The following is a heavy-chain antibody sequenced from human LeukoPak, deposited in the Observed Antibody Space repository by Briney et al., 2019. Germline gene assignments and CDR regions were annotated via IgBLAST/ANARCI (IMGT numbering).Heavy chain of an antibody. CDR3: ARVPYCSSTSCSWGVGYYYGMDV. D-gene: IGHD2-2*01. Sequence: GASVKVSCKASGYTFTSYAMNWVRQAPGQGLEWMGWINTNTGNPTYAQGFTVRFVFSLDTSVSTAYLQISSLKAEDTAVYYCARVPYCSSTSCSWGVGYYYGMDVWGQGTTVTVSS. CDR2: INTNTGNP. J-gene: IGHJ6*02. V-gene: IGHV7-4-1*02. CDR1: GYTFTSYA.